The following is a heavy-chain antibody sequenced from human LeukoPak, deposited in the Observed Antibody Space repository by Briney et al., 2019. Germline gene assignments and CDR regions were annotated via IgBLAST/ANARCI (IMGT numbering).Heavy chain of an antibody. Sequence: TGGSLRLSCAASGFTFSSYGMSWVRQAPGKGLEWVSAISGSGGSTYYADSVKGRFTISRDNSKNTLYLQMNSLRVEDTAVYYCAKGRGQGFDYWGQGTLVTVSS. D-gene: IGHD3-10*01. CDR2: ISGSGGST. CDR3: AKGRGQGFDY. CDR1: GFTFSSYG. J-gene: IGHJ4*02. V-gene: IGHV3-23*01.